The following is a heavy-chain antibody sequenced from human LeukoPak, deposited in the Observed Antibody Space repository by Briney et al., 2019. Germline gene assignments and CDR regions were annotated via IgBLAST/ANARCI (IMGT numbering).Heavy chain of an antibody. Sequence: PSQTLSLTCTVSGGSISSGSYYWSWIRQPGGKGLELIGRIYTSGSTNYNPSLKSRVTISVDTSKNQFSLKLSSVTAADTAVYYCARARSDIVAVSAALAFDIWGQGTMVTVSS. J-gene: IGHJ3*02. CDR3: ARARSDIVAVSAALAFDI. D-gene: IGHD2-2*01. CDR1: GGSISSGSYY. CDR2: IYTSGST. V-gene: IGHV4-61*02.